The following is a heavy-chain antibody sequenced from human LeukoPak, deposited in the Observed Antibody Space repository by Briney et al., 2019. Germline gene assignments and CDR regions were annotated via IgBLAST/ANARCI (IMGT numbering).Heavy chain of an antibody. J-gene: IGHJ4*02. Sequence: GGSLRLSCAASEFTFSSYSMNWVRQAPGKGLEWVSYISSSSSTIYYADSVKGRFTISRDNAKNSLYLQMNSLRAEDTAVYYCARHLFAGLAYGPPDYWGQGTLVAVSS. CDR1: EFTFSSYS. D-gene: IGHD3-10*02. CDR3: ARHLFAGLAYGPPDY. CDR2: ISSSSSTI. V-gene: IGHV3-48*01.